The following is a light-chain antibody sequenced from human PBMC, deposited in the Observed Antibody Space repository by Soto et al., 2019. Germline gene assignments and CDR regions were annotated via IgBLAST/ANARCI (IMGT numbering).Light chain of an antibody. CDR2: AAS. V-gene: IGKV1-39*01. CDR3: QQYGGSPYT. Sequence: DIQMTQSPSSLSASVGDRVTITCRASQSIDTYLNWYQQKPGTAPKLLIYAASSLQSGVPSRFGGSGSGTDFTLTISRLEPEDFAVYFCQQYGGSPYTFGQGTKVDIK. CDR1: QSIDTY. J-gene: IGKJ2*01.